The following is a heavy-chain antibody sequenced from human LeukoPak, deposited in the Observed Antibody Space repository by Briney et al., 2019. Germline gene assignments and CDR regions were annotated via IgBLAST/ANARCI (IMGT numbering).Heavy chain of an antibody. CDR2: LKSKADGETI. CDR3: AKDVIVVVVDAIGGLDY. Sequence: GGSLRLSCEASGFTFSHAWMNWVRQAPGKGLEWVGRLKSKADGETIDYAAPVKGKFTISRDDSKNTLYLQMSSLKVEDTAVYYCAKDVIVVVVDAIGGLDYWGQGTLVTVSS. J-gene: IGHJ4*02. D-gene: IGHD2-15*01. CDR1: GFTFSHAW. V-gene: IGHV3-15*01.